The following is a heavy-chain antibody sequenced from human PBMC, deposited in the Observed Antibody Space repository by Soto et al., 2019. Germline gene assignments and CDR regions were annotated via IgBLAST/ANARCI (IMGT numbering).Heavy chain of an antibody. CDR3: AKAPGGSSSSGSDY. CDR2: ISGSGGST. V-gene: IGHV3-23*01. CDR1: GFTFSSYA. J-gene: IGHJ4*02. Sequence: GGSLRLSCAASGFTFSSYAMSWVRQAPGKGLEWVSDISGSGGSTYYADSVKGRFTISRDNSKNTLYLQMNSLRAEDTAAYYCAKAPGGSSSSGSDYWGQGTLVTVSS. D-gene: IGHD6-6*01.